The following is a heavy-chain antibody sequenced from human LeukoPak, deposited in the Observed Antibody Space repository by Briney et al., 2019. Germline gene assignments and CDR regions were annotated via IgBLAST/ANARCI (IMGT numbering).Heavy chain of an antibody. CDR1: GFTVSSNH. Sequence: GGSLRLSCAASGFTVSSNHLTWVRQAPGKGLEWVSIIYTTGTTYYADSVKGRFTISRDNSKNTLYLQMNNLRADDTAVFYCARAVPGKDVFDYWGQGTLVTVSS. CDR2: IYTTGTT. D-gene: IGHD5-24*01. V-gene: IGHV3-66*01. J-gene: IGHJ4*02. CDR3: ARAVPGKDVFDY.